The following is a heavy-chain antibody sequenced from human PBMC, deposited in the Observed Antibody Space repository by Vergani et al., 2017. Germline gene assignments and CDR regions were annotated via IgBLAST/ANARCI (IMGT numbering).Heavy chain of an antibody. CDR3: ARKYSSSGYYFDY. CDR1: GFTFSSYG. D-gene: IGHD6-13*01. J-gene: IGHJ4*02. CDR2: IRYDGSNK. V-gene: IGHV3-30*02. Sequence: QVQLVESGGGVVQPGGSLRLSCAASGFTFSSYGMHWVRQAPGKGLEWVAFIRYDGSNKYYADSVKGRFTISRDNSKNTLYLQMNSLRAEDTAVYYCARKYSSSGYYFDYWGQGTLVTVSS.